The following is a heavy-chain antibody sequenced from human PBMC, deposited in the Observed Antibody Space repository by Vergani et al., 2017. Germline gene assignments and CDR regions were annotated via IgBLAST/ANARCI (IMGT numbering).Heavy chain of an antibody. CDR2: IYPSGGT. V-gene: IGHV1-46*01. J-gene: IGHJ6*03. CDR1: GYTFTSYD. CDR3: ARDGLSYCSSTSCHLWTWGYYMDV. D-gene: IGHD2-2*01. Sequence: QVQLVQSGAEVKKPGASVQVSCKASGYTFTSYDMHWVRQAPGQGLEWMGKIYPSGGTNYAQKFQGRVTMTKDTSTSTVDMELSSLRSDDTAVYYCARDGLSYCSSTSCHLWTWGYYMDVWGKGTTVTVSS.